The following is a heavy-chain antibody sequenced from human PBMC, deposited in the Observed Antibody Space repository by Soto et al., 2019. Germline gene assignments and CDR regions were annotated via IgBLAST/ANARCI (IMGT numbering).Heavy chain of an antibody. CDR2: IYSGGST. Sequence: SLRLSCAASGFTVSSNYMSWVRQAPGKGLEWVSVIYSGGSTYYADSVKGRFTISRHNSKNTLYLQMNSLRAEDTAVYYCARDPGYCSGGSCYGGFDYWGQGTLVTVSS. D-gene: IGHD2-15*01. CDR1: GFTVSSNY. J-gene: IGHJ4*02. CDR3: ARDPGYCSGGSCYGGFDY. V-gene: IGHV3-53*04.